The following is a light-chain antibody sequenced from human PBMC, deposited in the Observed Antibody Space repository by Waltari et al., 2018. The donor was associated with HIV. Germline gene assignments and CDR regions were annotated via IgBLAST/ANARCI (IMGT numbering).Light chain of an antibody. CDR2: DGR. CDR3: QVWISPNDQLNWV. J-gene: IGLJ3*02. V-gene: IGLV3-21*02. Sequence: SYVLTQPPSVSVAPGQTARITCGGDNIGSKSVHWYQQMPGQAPVLVVYDGRDRPSGIPEGISGSNSGNTATLTISRVEAGDEADYYCQVWISPNDQLNWVFGGGTKLTVL. CDR1: NIGSKS.